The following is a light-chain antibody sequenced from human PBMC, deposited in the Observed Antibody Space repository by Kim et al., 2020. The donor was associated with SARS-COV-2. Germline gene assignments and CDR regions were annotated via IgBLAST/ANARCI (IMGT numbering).Light chain of an antibody. V-gene: IGLV1-44*01. CDR2: GND. CDR1: SSNIGRNI. J-gene: IGLJ3*02. CDR3: AAWDDSLKGPV. Sequence: GQRVTISCSGSSSNIGRNIVIWYQQLPGMAPKLLINGNDKWPSGVPDRFSGSKSGTSASLAISGLQSEDEADYYCAAWDDSLKGPVFGGGTQLTVL.